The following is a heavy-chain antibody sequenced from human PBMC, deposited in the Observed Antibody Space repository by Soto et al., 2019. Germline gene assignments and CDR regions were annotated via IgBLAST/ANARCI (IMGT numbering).Heavy chain of an antibody. J-gene: IGHJ5*02. D-gene: IGHD3-3*01. V-gene: IGHV1-69*13. CDR1: GGTFSSYA. Sequence: SVKVSGKASGGTFSSYAISWVRQAPGQGLEWMGGIIPILGTANYAQKFQGRVTITADESTSTAYMELSSLRSEDTAVYYCARTKTYDFWSGYYLSWFDPWGQGTLVTVSS. CDR2: IIPILGTA. CDR3: ARTKTYDFWSGYYLSWFDP.